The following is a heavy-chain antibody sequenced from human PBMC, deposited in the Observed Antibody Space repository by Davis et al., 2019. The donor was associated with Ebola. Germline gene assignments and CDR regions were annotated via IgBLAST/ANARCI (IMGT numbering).Heavy chain of an antibody. D-gene: IGHD3-3*01. CDR2: IYHSGST. CDR3: ARRTIFGVVIISSDWFDP. V-gene: IGHV4-38-2*01. Sequence: PSETLSLTCAVSGYSISSGYYWGWIRQPPGKGLEWIGSIYHSGSTYYNPSLKSRVTISVDTSKNQFSLKLSSVTAADTAVYYCARRTIFGVVIISSDWFDPWGQGTLVTVSS. CDR1: GYSISSGYY. J-gene: IGHJ5*02.